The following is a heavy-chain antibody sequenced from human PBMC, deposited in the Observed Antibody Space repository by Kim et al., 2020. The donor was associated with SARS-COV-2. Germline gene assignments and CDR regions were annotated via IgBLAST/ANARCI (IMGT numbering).Heavy chain of an antibody. V-gene: IGHV4-61*08. D-gene: IGHD2-2*01. CDR1: GDSVSSGDYY. J-gene: IGHJ5*02. Sequence: SETLSLTCTVSGDSVSSGDYYWSWIRQPPGKGLEWIGYIYYSGSTNYNPSLKGRVTISLDRSKTQFSLNLTSVTAADTAVYYCARELSTRPNWFDPWGQG. CDR2: IYYSGST. CDR3: ARELSTRPNWFDP.